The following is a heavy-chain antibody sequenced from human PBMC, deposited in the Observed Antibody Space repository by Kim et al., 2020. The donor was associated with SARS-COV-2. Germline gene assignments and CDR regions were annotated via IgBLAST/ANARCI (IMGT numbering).Heavy chain of an antibody. CDR2: INHSGST. V-gene: IGHV4-34*01. CDR3: ARGCYGERYFDY. D-gene: IGHD2-2*01. J-gene: IGHJ4*02. Sequence: SETLSLTCAVYGGSFSGYYWSWIRQPPGKGLEWIGEINHSGSTNYNPSLKSRVTISVDTSKNQFSLKLSSVTAADTAVYYCARGCYGERYFDYWGQGTL. CDR1: GGSFSGYY.